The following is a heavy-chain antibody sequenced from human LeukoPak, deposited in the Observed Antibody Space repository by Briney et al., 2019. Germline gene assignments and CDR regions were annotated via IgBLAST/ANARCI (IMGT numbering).Heavy chain of an antibody. J-gene: IGHJ4*02. CDR2: ISSSSSYI. D-gene: IGHD5-18*01. CDR1: GFTFSSYS. CDR3: ARAVQLWSYFDY. V-gene: IGHV3-21*01. Sequence: GGSLRLSCAASGFTFSSYSMNWVRQAPGKGLEWVSSISSSSSYIYYADSVKGRFTISRDNAKNSLYLQMNSLRAEDTAVYYCARAVQLWSYFDYWGQGTLVTVSS.